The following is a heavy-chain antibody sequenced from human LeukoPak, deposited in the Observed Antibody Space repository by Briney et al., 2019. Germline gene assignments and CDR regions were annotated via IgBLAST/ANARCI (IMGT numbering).Heavy chain of an antibody. Sequence: PSETLSLTCTVSGYSISSGYYWGWVRQPPGKGLEWIANLYHSGSTYYNPSLKSRVTISVDTSKNQFSLKLSSVTAADTAVYYCARDDSSGYWFDYWGQGTLVTVSS. V-gene: IGHV4-38-2*02. CDR1: GYSISSGYY. CDR2: LYHSGST. CDR3: ARDDSSGYWFDY. D-gene: IGHD3-22*01. J-gene: IGHJ4*02.